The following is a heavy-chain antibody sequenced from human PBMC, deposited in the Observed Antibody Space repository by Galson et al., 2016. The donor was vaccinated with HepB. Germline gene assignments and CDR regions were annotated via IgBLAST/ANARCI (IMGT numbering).Heavy chain of an antibody. CDR2: IWYDGSNK. V-gene: IGHV3-33*01. D-gene: IGHD6-19*01. CDR3: ARAFGIAVAGIDY. Sequence: SLRLSCAASGFTFSRYAMHWVRKAPGKGLEWVALIWYDGSNKYYADSVKGRFTISRDNSKNTLYLQMNSLRAEDTAVYYCARAFGIAVAGIDYWGQGTLVTVSS. J-gene: IGHJ4*02. CDR1: GFTFSRYA.